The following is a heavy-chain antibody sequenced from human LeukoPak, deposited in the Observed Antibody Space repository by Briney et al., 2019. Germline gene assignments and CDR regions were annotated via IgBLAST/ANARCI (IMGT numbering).Heavy chain of an antibody. CDR1: GGSISSGDYY. Sequence: PSQTLSLTCTVSGGSISSGDYYWSWIRQPPGKSLEWIGYIYYSGSTYYNPSLKSRVTISVDTSKNQFSLKLSSVTAAGTAVYYCARLGYCSGGSCHYWYFDLWGRGTLVTVSS. CDR2: IYYSGST. J-gene: IGHJ2*01. D-gene: IGHD2-15*01. V-gene: IGHV4-30-4*01. CDR3: ARLGYCSGGSCHYWYFDL.